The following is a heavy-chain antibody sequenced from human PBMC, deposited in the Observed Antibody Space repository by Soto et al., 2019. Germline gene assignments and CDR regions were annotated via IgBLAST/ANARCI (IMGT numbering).Heavy chain of an antibody. CDR1: GFTFDNYA. D-gene: IGHD5-12*01. J-gene: IGHJ5*01. V-gene: IGHV3-23*01. CDR3: AKDRLSSPCTWFDS. Sequence: SGGSLRLSCAASGFTFDNYAMSWVRQAPGEGLEWVSGIGGSGATTYYAHSVKGRFTISRDNSKNTLYLQMNSLRAEDTAVYYCAKDRLSSPCTWFDSWGQGTLVTVSS. CDR2: IGGSGATT.